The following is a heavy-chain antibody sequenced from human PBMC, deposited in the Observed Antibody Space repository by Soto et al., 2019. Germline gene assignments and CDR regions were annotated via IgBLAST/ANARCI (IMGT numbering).Heavy chain of an antibody. Sequence: GGSLRLSCAASGFTFSSYGMHWVRQAPGKGLEWVAVIWYDGSNKYYADSVKGRFTISRDNSKNTLYLQMNSLRAEDTAVYYCARVNIVANGGYFDYWGQGTLVTVSS. CDR2: IWYDGSNK. D-gene: IGHD5-12*01. V-gene: IGHV3-33*01. CDR3: ARVNIVANGGYFDY. CDR1: GFTFSSYG. J-gene: IGHJ4*02.